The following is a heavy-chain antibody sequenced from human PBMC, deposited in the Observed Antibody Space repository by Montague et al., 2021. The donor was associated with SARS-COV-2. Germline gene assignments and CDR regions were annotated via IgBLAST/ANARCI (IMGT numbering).Heavy chain of an antibody. Sequence: SDTLSLTCAVYDGSFSDYYWTWIRQPPGKGLEWIGEINHRGSTNYNPSLKSRVTISVDTSKNQFSLKMTSVTAADTAVYYCARGRQHINMVVVVVTGGEYYFDFWGQGTLVAVSS. V-gene: IGHV4-34*01. J-gene: IGHJ4*02. D-gene: IGHD3-22*01. CDR1: DGSFSDYY. CDR3: ARGRQHINMVVVVVTGGEYYFDF. CDR2: INHRGST.